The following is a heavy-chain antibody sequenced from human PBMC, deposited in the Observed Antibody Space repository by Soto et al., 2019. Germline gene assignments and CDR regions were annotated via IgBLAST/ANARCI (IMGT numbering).Heavy chain of an antibody. CDR1: GGTFSSHI. CDR3: ARHSDSSGLLPYFDY. V-gene: IGHV1-69*02. Sequence: QVRLVQSGAEVKKPGSSVRISCKASGGTFSSHIISWVRQAPGQGPEWMGRIIPILDMTKYAQKFQGRVTITADKATSTAYMELTSLRSEDTAMYYCARHSDSSGLLPYFDYWGQGTRVTVSS. D-gene: IGHD6-25*01. CDR2: IIPILDMT. J-gene: IGHJ4*02.